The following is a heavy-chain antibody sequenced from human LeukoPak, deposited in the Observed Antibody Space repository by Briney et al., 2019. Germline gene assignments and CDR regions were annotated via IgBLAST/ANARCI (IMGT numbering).Heavy chain of an antibody. J-gene: IGHJ4*02. D-gene: IGHD1-14*01. Sequence: GGSLRLSCAASGFTFSDYWMLWVRQAPGKGPGWVANMRDDGSEKNYVDSVKGRFTISRDNAQMSLYLQMNSLRVDDTAVYYCATDRKAGSWDPRFNYGGQGTLVTVSS. CDR1: GFTFSDYW. CDR3: ATDRKAGSWDPRFNY. V-gene: IGHV3-7*04. CDR2: MRDDGSEK.